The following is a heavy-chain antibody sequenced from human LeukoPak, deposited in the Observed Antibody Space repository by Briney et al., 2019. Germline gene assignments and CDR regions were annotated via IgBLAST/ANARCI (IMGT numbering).Heavy chain of an antibody. Sequence: GGSLRLSCAASGNYWMHWVRQAPGKGLVWVSHINSDGSWTSYADSVKGRFTISRDNSKNTLYLQMNSLRAEDTAVYYCARDDSSGWYEAAKLPKYWGQGTLVTVSS. CDR2: INSDGSWT. D-gene: IGHD6-19*01. V-gene: IGHV3-74*01. CDR1: GNYW. CDR3: ARDDSSGWYEAAKLPKY. J-gene: IGHJ4*02.